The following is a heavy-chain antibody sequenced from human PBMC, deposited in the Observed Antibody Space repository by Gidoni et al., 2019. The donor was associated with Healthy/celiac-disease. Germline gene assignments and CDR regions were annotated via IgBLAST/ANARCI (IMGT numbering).Heavy chain of an antibody. J-gene: IGHJ4*02. Sequence: QVQLVQSGAEVKKPGASVKVSCKASGYTFTSYGISWVRQAPGQGLEWMGWISAYNGYTNYAQKLQGRVTMTTDTSTSTAYMELRSLRSDDTAVYYCVRTLWFGELFPDFDYWGQGTLVTVSS. D-gene: IGHD3-10*01. CDR2: ISAYNGYT. V-gene: IGHV1-18*01. CDR1: GYTFTSYG. CDR3: VRTLWFGELFPDFDY.